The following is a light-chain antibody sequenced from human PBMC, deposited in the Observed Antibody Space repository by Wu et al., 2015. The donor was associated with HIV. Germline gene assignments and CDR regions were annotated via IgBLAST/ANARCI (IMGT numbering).Light chain of an antibody. CDR3: QQYGSSPGT. V-gene: IGKV3-20*01. Sequence: EIWMTQSPATLSVSPGERVTLSCRASQSVEDNLAWFQQKSGQAPRLLISGAFTRATGIPARFSGSASGTDFTLTISRLEPEDFAVYSCQQYGSSPGTFGQGTKVEIK. J-gene: IGKJ1*01. CDR1: QSVEDN. CDR2: GAF.